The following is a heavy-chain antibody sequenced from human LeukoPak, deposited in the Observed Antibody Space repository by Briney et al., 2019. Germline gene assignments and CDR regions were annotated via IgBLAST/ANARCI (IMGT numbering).Heavy chain of an antibody. V-gene: IGHV3-48*03. Sequence: GGSLRLSCAASGFTFSSYEMNWVRQAPGKGLEWVSHISGSGDTIYYGDSVKGRFTISRDNAKKSLHLQMDSLRAEDTAVYYCARLGRSWFGEYYYHYMDVWGKGTTVTVSS. J-gene: IGHJ6*03. D-gene: IGHD3-10*01. CDR3: ARLGRSWFGEYYYHYMDV. CDR2: ISGSGDTI. CDR1: GFTFSSYE.